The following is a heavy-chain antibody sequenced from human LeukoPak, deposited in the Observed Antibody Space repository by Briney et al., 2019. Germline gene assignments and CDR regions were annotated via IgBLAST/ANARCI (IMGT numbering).Heavy chain of an antibody. CDR1: GFTVSNNY. Sequence: PGGSLRLSCAASGFTVSNNYMSWVRQAPGKGLEWVSGINWNGGSTGYADSVKGRFTISRDNAKNSLYLQMNSLRAEDTALYYCARESEGSPAGSYYEAGAFDIWGQGTMVTVSS. D-gene: IGHD1-26*01. V-gene: IGHV3-20*04. J-gene: IGHJ3*02. CDR3: ARESEGSPAGSYYEAGAFDI. CDR2: INWNGGST.